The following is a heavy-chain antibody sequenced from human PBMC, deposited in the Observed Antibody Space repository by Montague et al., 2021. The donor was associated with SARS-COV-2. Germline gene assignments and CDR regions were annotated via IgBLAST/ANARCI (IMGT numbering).Heavy chain of an antibody. V-gene: IGHV4-39*07. Sequence: SETLSLTCTVSGGSISSGIYFWSWIRQPPGKGLEWIGNIHYGGNTYYSPSLKSRVTISVDTSKNQFSLKLSSVTAADTAVYYCARGPRITMIVVVITDIWFDPWGQGTLVTVSS. J-gene: IGHJ5*02. CDR2: IHYGGNT. D-gene: IGHD3-22*01. CDR3: ARGPRITMIVVVITDIWFDP. CDR1: GGSISSGIYF.